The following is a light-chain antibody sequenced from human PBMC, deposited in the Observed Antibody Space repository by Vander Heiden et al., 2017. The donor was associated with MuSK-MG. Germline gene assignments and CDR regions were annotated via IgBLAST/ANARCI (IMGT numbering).Light chain of an antibody. Sequence: DIQMTQSPSSLSASVGDRVTITCRASQDIRNELGWYQQKPGKAPKRLIYAASRLQSGVPSTFSGNGSGTEFTLTISSLQPDDSATYHCRQHNSYPHTFGGGTKVEI. CDR1: QDIRNE. CDR3: RQHNSYPHT. V-gene: IGKV1-17*01. J-gene: IGKJ4*01. CDR2: AAS.